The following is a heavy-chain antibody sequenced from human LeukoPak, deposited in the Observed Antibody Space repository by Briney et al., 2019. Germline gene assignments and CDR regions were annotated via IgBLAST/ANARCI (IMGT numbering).Heavy chain of an antibody. V-gene: IGHV4-34*01. D-gene: IGHD2-2*02. CDR3: ARGRIIVLVPAAINRNYYYYGMDV. CDR2: INHSGST. J-gene: IGHJ6*02. CDR1: GGSFSGYY. Sequence: SETLSLTCAVYGGSFSGYYWSWIRQPPGKGLEWIGEINHSGSTNYNPSLKSRVTISVDTSKNQFSLKLSSVTAADTAVYYCARGRIIVLVPAAINRNYYYYGMDVWGQGTTVTVSS.